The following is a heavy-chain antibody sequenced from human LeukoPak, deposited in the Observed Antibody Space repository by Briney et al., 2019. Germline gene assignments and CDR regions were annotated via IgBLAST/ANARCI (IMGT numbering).Heavy chain of an antibody. CDR1: GFTFSSYS. D-gene: IGHD1-26*01. V-gene: IGHV3-21*01. Sequence: PGGSLRLSCAASGFTFSSYSMNWVRQAPGKGLEWVSSISSSSSYIYYADSVKGRFTISRDNAKNSLYLQMNSLRAEDTAVYYCARLERESYSLDYWGQRTLVTVSS. J-gene: IGHJ4*02. CDR3: ARLERESYSLDY. CDR2: ISSSSSYI.